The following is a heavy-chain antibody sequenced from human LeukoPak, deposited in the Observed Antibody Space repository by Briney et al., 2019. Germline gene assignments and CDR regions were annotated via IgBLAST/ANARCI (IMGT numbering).Heavy chain of an antibody. CDR3: ARGVEPLAANTLAY. CDR2: LYSDGNT. D-gene: IGHD1-14*01. CDR1: GFTVITND. J-gene: IGHJ4*02. V-gene: IGHV3-53*01. Sequence: GGSLRLSCAASGFTVITNDMTWVRQAPGKGLEWVSVLYSDGNTKYADSVQGRFTISRDNSKNTLYLEMNSLSPDDTAVYYCARGVEPLAANTLAYWGQGTLDTVSS.